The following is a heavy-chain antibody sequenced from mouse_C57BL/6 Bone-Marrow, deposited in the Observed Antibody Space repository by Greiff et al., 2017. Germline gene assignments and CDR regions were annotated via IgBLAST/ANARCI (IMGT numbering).Heavy chain of an antibody. Sequence: QVTLKESGPGILQPSQSLSLTCSFSGFSLSTFGMGVGWIRQPSGKGLVWLVHIWWDDDKYYNPAMKSRLTNAKDTYKTQLFLKSANVDTADTATCYSARNTWYFDYWGQGTTLTVSS. CDR1: GFSLSTFGMG. V-gene: IGHV8-8*01. CDR2: IWWDDDK. CDR3: ARNTWYFDY. J-gene: IGHJ2*01.